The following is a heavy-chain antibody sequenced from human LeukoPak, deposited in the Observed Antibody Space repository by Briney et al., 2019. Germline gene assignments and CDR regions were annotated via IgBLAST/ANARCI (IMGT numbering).Heavy chain of an antibody. CDR3: ARRVTSKAVRPNIYQYMDV. D-gene: IGHD6-19*01. CDR2: IQTSGST. Sequence: SETLSLTCTVPGDSVSGYSWSWLRQPPEKGLEWIGLIQTSGSTKYNPSLKDRVTISVDTSKNQLSLTVSSVTAADTAVYYCARRVTSKAVRPNIYQYMDVWGKGTTVTVSS. J-gene: IGHJ6*03. V-gene: IGHV4-4*09. CDR1: GDSVSGYS.